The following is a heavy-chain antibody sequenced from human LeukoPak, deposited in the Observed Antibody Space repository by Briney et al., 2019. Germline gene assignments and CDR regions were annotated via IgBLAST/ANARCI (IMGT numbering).Heavy chain of an antibody. CDR2: IKEDGSEK. J-gene: IGHJ3*02. D-gene: IGHD2-2*01. Sequence: GGSLRLSCAASGFTFSSYWMTWVRQAPGKGLEWVANIKEDGSEKYYVDSVKGRFTISRDNAKNSLYLQMNSLRAEDTAVYYCARLPSTDAFDIWGQGTMVTVSS. CDR3: ARLPSTDAFDI. V-gene: IGHV3-7*01. CDR1: GFTFSSYW.